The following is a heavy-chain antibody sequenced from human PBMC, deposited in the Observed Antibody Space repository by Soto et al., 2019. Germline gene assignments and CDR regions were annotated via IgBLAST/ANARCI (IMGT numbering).Heavy chain of an antibody. CDR1: GYAFTAYD. J-gene: IGHJ6*02. CDR3: GRGPSPRAPAGGTPYYYAIDV. CDR2: MNPINGAT. D-gene: IGHD6-13*01. V-gene: IGHV1-8*02. Sequence: GASVKVSCKASGYAFTAYDINWVRQASGQGLEWMGWMNPINGATGTARRFQGRVSLSRNTATGTAYLELTSLRSDDTAVYYCGRGPSPRAPAGGTPYYYAIDVWGQGTTVTVSS.